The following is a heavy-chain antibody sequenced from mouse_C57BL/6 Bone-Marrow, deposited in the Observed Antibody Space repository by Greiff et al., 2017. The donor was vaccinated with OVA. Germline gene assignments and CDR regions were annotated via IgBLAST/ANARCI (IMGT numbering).Heavy chain of an antibody. J-gene: IGHJ4*01. Sequence: EVKLLESGGGLVQPGGSLKLSCAASGFTFSDYYMYWVRQTPEKRLEWVAYISNGGGSTYYPDTVKGRFTISRDNAKNTLYLQMSRLKSEDTAMYYCARLDGYSSMDYWGQGTSVTVSS. CDR2: ISNGGGST. V-gene: IGHV5-12*01. CDR1: GFTFSDYY. CDR3: ARLDGYSSMDY. D-gene: IGHD2-3*01.